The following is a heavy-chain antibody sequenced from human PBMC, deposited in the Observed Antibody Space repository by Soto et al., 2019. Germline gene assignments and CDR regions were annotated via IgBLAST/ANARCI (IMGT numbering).Heavy chain of an antibody. CDR3: ARGRADYDFWSGTP. CDR2: IYYSGST. D-gene: IGHD3-3*01. Sequence: SETLSLTCTVSGGSISSGDYYWSWIRQPPGKGLEWIGYIYYSGSTYYNPSLKSRVTISVDTSKNQFSLKLSSVTAADTAVYYCARGRADYDFWSGTPWGQGTLVTVSS. CDR1: GGSISSGDYY. V-gene: IGHV4-30-4*01. J-gene: IGHJ5*02.